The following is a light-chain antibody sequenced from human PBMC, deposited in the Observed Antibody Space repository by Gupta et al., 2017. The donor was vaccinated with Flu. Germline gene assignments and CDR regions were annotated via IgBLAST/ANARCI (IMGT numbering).Light chain of an antibody. CDR1: QSISSY. CDR3: QQRDSTPET. Sequence: IQMTQSPSSLSASVGDRVTIPCRASQSISSYLNWYQQKPGKAPKLLIYAASRVQSGVPSRFSGSGSGTDFTLTISRRQPEDFATYYCQQRDSTPETFGQGTKVEIK. V-gene: IGKV1-39*01. J-gene: IGKJ1*01. CDR2: AAS.